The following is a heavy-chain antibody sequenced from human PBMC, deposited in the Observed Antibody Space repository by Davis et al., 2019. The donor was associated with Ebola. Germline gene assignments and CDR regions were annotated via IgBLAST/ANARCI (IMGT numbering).Heavy chain of an antibody. Sequence: AASVKVSCKASGYTFTSYGISWVRQAPGQGLEWMGWISAYNGNTNYAQKLQGRVTMTRDTSTSTVYMELSSLRSEDTAVYYCARSHYGGIDYWGQGTLVTVSS. V-gene: IGHV1-18*01. D-gene: IGHD4-23*01. CDR1: GYTFTSYG. CDR3: ARSHYGGIDY. CDR2: ISAYNGNT. J-gene: IGHJ4*02.